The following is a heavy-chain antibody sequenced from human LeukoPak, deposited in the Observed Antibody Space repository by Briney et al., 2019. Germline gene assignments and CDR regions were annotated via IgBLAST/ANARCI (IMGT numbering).Heavy chain of an antibody. CDR2: IRGSGDAT. CDR1: GFAFSSYA. Sequence: QTGGSLRLSCAASGFAFSSYAMSWVRQAPRKGLEWVSSIRGSGDATYYADSVKGRFTISRDNSKNTVNLQMNSLTVEDTAVYYCAKRIYDSSGYFDYWGQGTLVTVSS. CDR3: AKRIYDSSGYFDY. V-gene: IGHV3-23*01. J-gene: IGHJ4*02. D-gene: IGHD3-22*01.